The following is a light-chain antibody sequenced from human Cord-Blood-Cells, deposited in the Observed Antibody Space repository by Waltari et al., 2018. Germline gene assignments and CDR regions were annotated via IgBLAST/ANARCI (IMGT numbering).Light chain of an antibody. V-gene: IGKV1-39*01. J-gene: IGKJ3*01. CDR3: QQSYSTPLFT. CDR1: QSISSY. Sequence: DIQMTQSPSSLSASVGDSVPITCRASQSISSYLNWYQQKPGKAPKLLIYAASSLQSGVPSRFSGSGSGTDFTLTISSLQPEDFATYYCQQSYSTPLFTFGPGTKVDIK. CDR2: AAS.